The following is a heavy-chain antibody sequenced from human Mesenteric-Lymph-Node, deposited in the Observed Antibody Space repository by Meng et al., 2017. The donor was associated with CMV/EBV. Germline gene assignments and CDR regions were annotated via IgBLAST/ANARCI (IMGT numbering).Heavy chain of an antibody. CDR1: GFTFSSYA. V-gene: IGHV3-30-3*01. CDR2: ISFGGSDK. CDR3: ARAGLGDLLDY. D-gene: IGHD2-21*02. J-gene: IGHJ4*02. Sequence: GGSLRLSCAASGFTFSSYAMHWVRQAPGKGLEWVAVISFGGSDKYYADSVKGRFTISRDNSKNSVYLQMDLPRVEDTAVYYCARAGLGDLLDYWGQGILVTVSS.